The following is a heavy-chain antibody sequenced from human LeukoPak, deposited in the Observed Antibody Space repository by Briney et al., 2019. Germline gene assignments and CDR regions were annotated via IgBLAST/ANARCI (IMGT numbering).Heavy chain of an antibody. Sequence: SVKVSCKASGSTFSSYAISWVRQAPGQGLEWMGRIIPILGIANYAQKFQGRVTITADKSTSTAYMELSSLRSEDTAVYYCARSPPSGSFVDYWGQGTLVTVSS. D-gene: IGHD1-26*01. CDR3: ARSPPSGSFVDY. CDR2: IIPILGIA. J-gene: IGHJ4*02. V-gene: IGHV1-69*04. CDR1: GSTFSSYA.